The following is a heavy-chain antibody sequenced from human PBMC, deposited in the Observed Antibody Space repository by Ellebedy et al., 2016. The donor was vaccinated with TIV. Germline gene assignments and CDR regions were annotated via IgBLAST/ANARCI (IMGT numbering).Heavy chain of an antibody. CDR2: INPSGGST. CDR1: GYTFTSYY. J-gene: IGHJ6*02. V-gene: IGHV1-46*01. CDR3: ASAITVLRNVGGPQTEYYGMDV. D-gene: IGHD3-9*01. Sequence: AASVKVSCKASGYTFTSYYMHWVRQAPGQGLEWMGIINPSGGSTSYAQKFQGRVPMTRDKYTSTVYMELSSLRSEDTAVYYCASAITVLRNVGGPQTEYYGMDVWGQGTTVTVSS.